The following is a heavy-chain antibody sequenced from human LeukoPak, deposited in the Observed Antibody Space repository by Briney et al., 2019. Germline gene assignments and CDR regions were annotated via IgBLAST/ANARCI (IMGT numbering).Heavy chain of an antibody. J-gene: IGHJ5*02. V-gene: IGHV3-48*03. CDR3: APGGHIVVVPAAGNWFDP. D-gene: IGHD2-2*01. CDR2: ISSSGSTI. CDR1: GFTFSSYE. Sequence: GGSLRLSCAASGFTFSSYEMNWVRQAPGKGLEWVSYISSSGSTIYYADSVKGRFTISRDNSKNTLYLQMNSLRAEDTAVYYCAPGGHIVVVPAAGNWFDPWGQGTLVTVSS.